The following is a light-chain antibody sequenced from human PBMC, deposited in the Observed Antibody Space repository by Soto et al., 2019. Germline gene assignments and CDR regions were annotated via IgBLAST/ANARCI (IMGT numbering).Light chain of an antibody. CDR2: DVT. J-gene: IGLJ3*02. Sequence: QSALTQPASVSGSPGQSVAISCTGIGGFDFVSWYQQYPGKAPKLMIYDVTNRPSGVPDRFSASKSGDTASLTISGLQAEDEADYYCCSYTGSYSVFGGGTQLTVL. CDR1: GGFDF. V-gene: IGLV2-11*01. CDR3: CSYTGSYSV.